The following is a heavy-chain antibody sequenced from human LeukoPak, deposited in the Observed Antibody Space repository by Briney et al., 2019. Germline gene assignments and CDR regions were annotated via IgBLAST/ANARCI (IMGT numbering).Heavy chain of an antibody. CDR2: IYYSGST. CDR3: ARDGFRYYDSSGYMMGYFDY. D-gene: IGHD3-22*01. Sequence: SETLSLPCTVSGGSISSSSYYWGWIRQPPGKGLEWIGSIYYSGSTYYNPSLKSRVTISVDTSKNQFSLKLSSVTAADTAVYYCARDGFRYYDSSGYMMGYFDYWGQGTLVTVSS. V-gene: IGHV4-39*07. CDR1: GGSISSSSYY. J-gene: IGHJ4*02.